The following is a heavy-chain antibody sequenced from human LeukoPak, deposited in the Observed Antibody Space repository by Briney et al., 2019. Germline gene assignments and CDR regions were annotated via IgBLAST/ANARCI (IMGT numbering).Heavy chain of an antibody. V-gene: IGHV3-7*01. CDR3: VRDNPRCCGVIPANIDDY. Sequence: GGSLRLSCAASGFTFSRYLMMWVRQAPGKGLEWVANIKQDGSAEYYVDSVKGRFTISRDNAKNSLYLQMNSLRAEDTAVYYCVRDNPRCCGVIPANIDDYWGQGTLVTVSS. CDR2: IKQDGSAE. J-gene: IGHJ4*02. D-gene: IGHD2-15*01. CDR1: GFTFSRYL.